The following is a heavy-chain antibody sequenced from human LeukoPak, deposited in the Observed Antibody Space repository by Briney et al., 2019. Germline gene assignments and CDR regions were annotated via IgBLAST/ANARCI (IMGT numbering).Heavy chain of an antibody. D-gene: IGHD3-10*01. CDR2: IVPIFGTT. V-gene: IGHV1-69*01. J-gene: IGHJ4*02. Sequence: ASVKVSCKASGGTFSSYAISWVRQAPGQGLEWMGGIVPIFGTTIYPQTFQGRVTITADESTNTVYVELSSLRSEDTAVYYCAGQPKKSLLWFGEFSDWGQGTLVTVSS. CDR1: GGTFSSYA. CDR3: AGQPKKSLLWFGEFSD.